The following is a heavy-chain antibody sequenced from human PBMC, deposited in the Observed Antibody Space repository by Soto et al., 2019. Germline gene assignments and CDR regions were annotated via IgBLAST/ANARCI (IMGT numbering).Heavy chain of an antibody. J-gene: IGHJ6*04. CDR3: ARDLNV. V-gene: IGHV3-66*01. CDR2: TYSGSSS. CDR1: GFTVSGNY. Sequence: PGGSLILSCAAAGFTVSGNYMSWVRQTPGKGLEWVSLTYSGSSSYNADSVKGRFTISTDNSKNTLYLQMNSLRDEDTGVYYCARDLNVWGKGTTVTVSS.